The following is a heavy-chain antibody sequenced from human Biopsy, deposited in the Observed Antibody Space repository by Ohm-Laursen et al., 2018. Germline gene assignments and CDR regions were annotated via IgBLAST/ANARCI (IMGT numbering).Heavy chain of an antibody. CDR2: ISGYNGNT. D-gene: IGHD1-1*01. CDR3: AADINVWNVNY. CDR1: GYTFSNYG. J-gene: IGHJ4*02. V-gene: IGHV1-18*01. Sequence: ASVKVSCKASGYTFSNYGISWVRQAPGQGLEWMGWISGYNGNTNYAQKFQGRVTMTTDTSTSTAYMELRSLRSDDTAVYYCAADINVWNVNYWGQGTLVIVSS.